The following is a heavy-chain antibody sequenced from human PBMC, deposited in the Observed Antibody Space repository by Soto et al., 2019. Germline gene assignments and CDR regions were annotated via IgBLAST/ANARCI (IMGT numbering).Heavy chain of an antibody. Sequence: GGSLRLSCAASGFSFSHYAMHWVRQPPGKGLEWVALISYDGENQYFTDSVRGRFTISRDNSKTAVYLEMNDLRLDDTATYYCVSPHSESSNAFDLWGQGT. V-gene: IGHV3-30*04. D-gene: IGHD3-10*01. CDR1: GFSFSHYA. J-gene: IGHJ5*02. CDR3: VSPHSESSNAFDL. CDR2: ISYDGENQ.